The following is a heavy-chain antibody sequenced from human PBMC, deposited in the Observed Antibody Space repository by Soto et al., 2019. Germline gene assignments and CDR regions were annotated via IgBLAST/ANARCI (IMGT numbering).Heavy chain of an antibody. V-gene: IGHV3-73*01. CDR1: GFTFSGPA. CDR2: IRSKSNDYAT. D-gene: IGHD2-2*01. J-gene: IGHJ4*02. Sequence: LRLSCAGSGFTFSGPAIHWVRQASGKGLEWVGRIRSKSNDYATSYATSVKGRFTISRDDSKNTAYLQMDRLETEDTAVYYCTVGVVVKAATDYWGQGTLVTVSS. CDR3: TVGVVVKAATDY.